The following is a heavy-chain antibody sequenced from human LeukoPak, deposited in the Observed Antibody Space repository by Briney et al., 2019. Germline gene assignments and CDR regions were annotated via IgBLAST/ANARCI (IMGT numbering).Heavy chain of an antibody. D-gene: IGHD6-6*01. J-gene: IGHJ5*01. CDR1: GFTFSSYE. CDR3: TRDPRHFDS. Sequence: GGSLRLSCAASGFTFSSYEMNWVRQAPGKGLEWVANIKQDGSEKYYVDSVKGRFTISRDNAKNSLYLQMSSLRVEDTAVYYCTRDPRHFDSCGQGTLVTVSS. V-gene: IGHV3-7*01. CDR2: IKQDGSEK.